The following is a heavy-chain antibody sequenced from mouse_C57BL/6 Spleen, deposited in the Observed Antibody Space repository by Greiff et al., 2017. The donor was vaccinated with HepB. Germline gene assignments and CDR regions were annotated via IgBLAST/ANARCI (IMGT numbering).Heavy chain of an antibody. V-gene: IGHV5-9-1*02. CDR2: ISSGGDYI. CDR1: GFTFSSYA. Sequence: EVQVVESGEGLVKPGGSLKLSCAASGFTFSSYAMSWVRQTPEKRLEWVAYISSGGDYIYYADTVKGRFTISRDNARNTLYLQMSSLKSEDTAMYYCTRDRELTGPYYYAMDYWGQGTSVTVSS. J-gene: IGHJ4*01. CDR3: TRDRELTGPYYYAMDY. D-gene: IGHD4-1*01.